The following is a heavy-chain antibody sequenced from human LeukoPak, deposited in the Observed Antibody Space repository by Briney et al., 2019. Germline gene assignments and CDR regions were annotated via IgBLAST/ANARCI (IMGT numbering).Heavy chain of an antibody. V-gene: IGHV4-34*01. Sequence: PSETLSLTCAVYGGSFSGYYWSWIRQPPGKGLEWIGEINHSGSTYYNPSLKSRVTISVDTSKNQFSLKLSSVTAADTTVYYCARLYDSSGYYYSYYFDYWGQGTLVTVSS. CDR2: INHSGST. CDR3: ARLYDSSGYYYSYYFDY. CDR1: GGSFSGYY. D-gene: IGHD3-22*01. J-gene: IGHJ4*02.